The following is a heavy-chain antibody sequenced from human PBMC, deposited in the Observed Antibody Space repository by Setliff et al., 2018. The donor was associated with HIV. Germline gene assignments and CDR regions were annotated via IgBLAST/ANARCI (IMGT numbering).Heavy chain of an antibody. CDR2: INPSSGST. V-gene: IGHV1-46*01. Sequence: GASVKVSCKAPGYTFTSYGISWVRQAPGQGLEWMGIINPSSGSTSFAQKFQGRVTMTRDTSTSTVYMELSSLRSEDTAVYYCARSLQWGCSSTTCYVGYWGQGTLVTVSS. J-gene: IGHJ4*02. CDR3: ARSLQWGCSSTTCYVGY. D-gene: IGHD2-2*01. CDR1: GYTFTSYG.